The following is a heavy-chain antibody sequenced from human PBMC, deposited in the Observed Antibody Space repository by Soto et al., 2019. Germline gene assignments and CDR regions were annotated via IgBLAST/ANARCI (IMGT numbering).Heavy chain of an antibody. V-gene: IGHV4-39*01. J-gene: IGHJ3*02. CDR3: ARLPYYDSPPVTFDI. CDR2: IYSSVTT. D-gene: IGHD3-22*01. Sequence: SEPLSLTCTVSGGSIASSLNYWGWVRQPPGKGLEWIGSIYSSVTTYSNPSLKSRVTLSADTSKNQFFLRLSSVTAADTAIYYCARLPYYDSPPVTFDIWGQGTVVTVS. CDR1: GGSIASSLNY.